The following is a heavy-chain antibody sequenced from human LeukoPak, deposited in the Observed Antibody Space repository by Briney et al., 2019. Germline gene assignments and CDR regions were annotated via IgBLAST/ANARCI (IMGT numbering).Heavy chain of an antibody. V-gene: IGHV3-74*01. Sequence: PGGSLRLSXAASGFTFSSYWMHWVRQAPGKGLVWVSRINSDGSSTGYADSVKGRFTISRDNAKNTLYLQMNSLRAEDTAVYYCARGYYDFWSGYLDYWGQGTLVTVSS. CDR2: INSDGSST. J-gene: IGHJ4*02. D-gene: IGHD3-3*01. CDR3: ARGYYDFWSGYLDY. CDR1: GFTFSSYW.